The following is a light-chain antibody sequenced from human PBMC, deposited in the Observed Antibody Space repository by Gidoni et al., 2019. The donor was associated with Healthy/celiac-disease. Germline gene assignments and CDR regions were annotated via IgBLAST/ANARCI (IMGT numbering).Light chain of an antibody. J-gene: IGKJ4*01. V-gene: IGKV3-15*01. CDR1: QSVSSN. CDR3: QQYNNWPPLT. CDR2: GAS. Sequence: EIVMTQSPATLSVSPGERATLTCSASQSVSSNLAWYQQKPGQAHRLLIYGASTRATGIPARFSGSGSVTEFTLTISSLQSEDFAVYYCQQYNNWPPLTFGGGTKVEIK.